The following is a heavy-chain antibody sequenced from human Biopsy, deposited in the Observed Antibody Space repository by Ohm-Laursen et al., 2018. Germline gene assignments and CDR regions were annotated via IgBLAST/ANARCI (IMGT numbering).Heavy chain of an antibody. J-gene: IGHJ4*02. Sequence: GSLRLSCAASGLTFSSYWMTWVRQAPGKGLEWVANINPDGSEKYYADSVKGRFTISRDNAKNSLYLQMSSLRAEDTAIYYCARDIVTGVDYLDDWGQGTLVTVSS. CDR1: GLTFSSYW. CDR2: INPDGSEK. D-gene: IGHD7-27*01. CDR3: ARDIVTGVDYLDD. V-gene: IGHV3-7*01.